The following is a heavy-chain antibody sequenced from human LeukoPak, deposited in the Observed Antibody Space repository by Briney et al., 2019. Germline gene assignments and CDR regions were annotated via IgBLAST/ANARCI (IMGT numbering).Heavy chain of an antibody. CDR1: GYTFTKYG. J-gene: IGHJ1*01. Sequence: ASVKVSCTASGYTFTKYGITWVRQAPGQGLEWMGWVGTYTGKTNYAQNLQGRVTMTTDTSTRTAYMELGSLRSDDTAVYYCASCHCTNGVCYGECEYFQHWGQGTLVTVSS. D-gene: IGHD2-8*01. V-gene: IGHV1-18*01. CDR2: VGTYTGKT. CDR3: ASCHCTNGVCYGECEYFQH.